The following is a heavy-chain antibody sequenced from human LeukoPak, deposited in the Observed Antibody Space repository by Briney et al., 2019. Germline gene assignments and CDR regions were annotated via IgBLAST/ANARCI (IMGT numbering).Heavy chain of an antibody. CDR1: GFTFSTNA. CDR2: ISGGSGST. V-gene: IGHV3-23*01. J-gene: IGHJ4*02. Sequence: PGGSLRLSCAASGFTFSTNAMSWVRQAPGKGLECVSAISGGSGSTYYADSVKGRFTISRDNAKDSLYLQKNSLRDEDTAVYYCARDPPFIIGTTFFDYWGQGTLATVS. CDR3: ARDPPFIIGTTFFDY. D-gene: IGHD1-20*01.